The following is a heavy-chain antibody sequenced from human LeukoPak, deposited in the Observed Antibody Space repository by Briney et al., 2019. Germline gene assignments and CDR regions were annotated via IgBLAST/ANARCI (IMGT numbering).Heavy chain of an antibody. V-gene: IGHV3-30*13. CDR1: GFTLRSYG. J-gene: IGHJ4*02. Sequence: PGGSLRLSCVASGFTLRSYGMHWVRQAPGKGLEWVAVISHDGSIRSYADSVRGRFTISRDTSKNRVYLQMDSLRAEDTAVYYCAKVRSGYYYDYWGRGTVVTVSS. D-gene: IGHD3-22*01. CDR3: AKVRSGYYYDY. CDR2: ISHDGSIR.